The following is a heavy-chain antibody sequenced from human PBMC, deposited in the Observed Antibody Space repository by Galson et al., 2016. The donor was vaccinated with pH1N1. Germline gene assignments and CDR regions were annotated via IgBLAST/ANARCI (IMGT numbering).Heavy chain of an antibody. CDR3: ANEGGCGGGTCSHDY. CDR1: GFTFRHSW. Sequence: SLRLSCAASGFTFRHSWMTWVRQAPGKGLELVANINQDGTAKHYVDSVKGRFTISRDNAENSLYLQMNNLRAEDTAMYYCANEGGCGGGTCSHDYWGQGTQVTVSS. V-gene: IGHV3-7*01. CDR2: INQDGTAK. J-gene: IGHJ4*02. D-gene: IGHD2-15*01.